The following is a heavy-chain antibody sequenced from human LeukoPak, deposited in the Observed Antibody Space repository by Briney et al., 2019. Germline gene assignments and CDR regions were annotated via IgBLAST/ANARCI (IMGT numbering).Heavy chain of an antibody. CDR1: GGSISNYY. CDR3: ARGGYYGLGNDFRFDP. D-gene: IGHD3-10*01. V-gene: IGHV4-59*01. J-gene: IGHJ5*02. Sequence: SETLSLTCTVSGGSISNYYWGWIRQPPGKGLEWIGYIYYSGSTNYNPSLKSRVTISVDTSKNQFSLKLRSVTAADTAVYYSARGGYYGLGNDFRFDPWGQGTLVTVSS. CDR2: IYYSGST.